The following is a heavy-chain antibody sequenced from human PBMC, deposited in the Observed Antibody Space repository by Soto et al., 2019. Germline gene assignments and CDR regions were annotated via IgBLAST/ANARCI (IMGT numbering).Heavy chain of an antibody. Sequence: GGGRRRSCAAGGCTVSNYWMNWVRQAPGKGLVWVSHIKNDGTTSYADSVEGRFTVSRDDAKNSFYLQMNSLRADDTAVYYCAKDRGEEGLKFLEWFGGMDVWGHGTTVTVSS. V-gene: IGHV3-74*01. CDR1: GCTVSNYW. CDR2: IKNDGTT. D-gene: IGHD3-3*01. CDR3: AKDRGEEGLKFLEWFGGMDV. J-gene: IGHJ6*02.